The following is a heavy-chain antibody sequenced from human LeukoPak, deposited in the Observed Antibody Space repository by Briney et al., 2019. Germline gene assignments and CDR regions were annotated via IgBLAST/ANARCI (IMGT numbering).Heavy chain of an antibody. J-gene: IGHJ4*02. V-gene: IGHV3-53*01. D-gene: IGHD3-22*01. CDR2: IYSGDNT. CDR3: ARVSSGYERHFDY. CDR1: GFTVISNY. Sequence: GGSLRLPCAASGFTVISNYMSWVRQAPGKGLEWVSFIYSGDNTYYADSVRGRFTISRDNSKNTLYLQMNSLRAEDTAVYYCARVSSGYERHFDYWGQGTLVTVSS.